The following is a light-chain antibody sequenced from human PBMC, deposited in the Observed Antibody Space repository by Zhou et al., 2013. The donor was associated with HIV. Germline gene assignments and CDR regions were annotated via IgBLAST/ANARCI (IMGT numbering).Light chain of an antibody. V-gene: IGKV1-5*03. Sequence: DIQMTQAPSTLSASVGDRVTITCRASQSINSWLAWYQQKPGKAPKLLIYRASSLQGGVPPRFSGSSSGTDFTLTISSLQPEDFAIYYCQQSYSPIFTFGPGTRVDIK. CDR3: QQSYSPIFT. CDR2: RAS. CDR1: QSINSW. J-gene: IGKJ3*01.